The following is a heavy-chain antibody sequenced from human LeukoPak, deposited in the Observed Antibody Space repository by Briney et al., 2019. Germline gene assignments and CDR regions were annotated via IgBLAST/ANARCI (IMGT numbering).Heavy chain of an antibody. Sequence: GGSLRLSCAASGFTFSSCGMSWVRQTPGKGLEWVSVISGSGGSTYSADSVKGRFTISRDNSKNTLYLQMNSLRAEDTAVYFCAKSQDGGRLFHFDYWGQGTLVTVSS. CDR3: AKSQDGGRLFHFDY. J-gene: IGHJ4*02. CDR1: GFTFSSCG. V-gene: IGHV3-23*01. D-gene: IGHD1-26*01. CDR2: ISGSGGST.